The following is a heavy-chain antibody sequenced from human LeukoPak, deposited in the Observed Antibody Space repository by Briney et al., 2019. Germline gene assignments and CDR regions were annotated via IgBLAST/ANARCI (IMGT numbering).Heavy chain of an antibody. Sequence: PGGSLRLACAASGFTFDDYGMSWVRQAPGKGLEWVSGINWNGGSTGYADSVKGRFTISRDNTKNSLYLQMNSLRAEDTALYYCASLPFPTHAFDIWGQGTMVTVSS. CDR1: GFTFDDYG. V-gene: IGHV3-20*04. CDR3: ASLPFPTHAFDI. J-gene: IGHJ3*02. D-gene: IGHD2-21*01. CDR2: INWNGGST.